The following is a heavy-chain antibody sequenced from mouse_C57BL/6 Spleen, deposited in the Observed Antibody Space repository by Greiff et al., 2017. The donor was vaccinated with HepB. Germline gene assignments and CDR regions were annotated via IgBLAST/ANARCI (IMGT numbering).Heavy chain of an antibody. D-gene: IGHD2-3*01. J-gene: IGHJ4*01. Sequence: QVQLQQSGAELVKPGASVKISCKASGFTFTDYYINWVKQRPGQGLEWIGKIGPGSGSTYYNEKFKGKATLTADKSSSTAYMQLSSLTSEDSAVYFCARHDGSTELYYAMDYWGQGTSVTVSS. CDR2: IGPGSGST. V-gene: IGHV1-77*01. CDR3: ARHDGSTELYYAMDY. CDR1: GFTFTDYY.